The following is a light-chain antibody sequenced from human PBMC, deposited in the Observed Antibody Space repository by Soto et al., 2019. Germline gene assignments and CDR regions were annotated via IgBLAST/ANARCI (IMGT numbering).Light chain of an antibody. Sequence: DIQMTQSPSTLSASVGDRVTITCRASQSISSWLAWYQQKPGKAPKLLIYDASSLESGVPSRFSGSGSGTDFPLTISRLQPDDFASYCWQQYNSYPWSFGQGTKVEIK. V-gene: IGKV1-5*01. J-gene: IGKJ1*01. CDR2: DAS. CDR3: QQYNSYPWS. CDR1: QSISSW.